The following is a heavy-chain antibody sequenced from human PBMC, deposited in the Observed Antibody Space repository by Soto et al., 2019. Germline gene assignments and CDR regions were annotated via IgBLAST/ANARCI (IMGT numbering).Heavy chain of an antibody. CDR3: ARAHWAAHV. V-gene: IGHV3-66*01. J-gene: IGHJ4*02. Sequence: GGSLRLSCAASGFTVSTKYMSWVRQAPGKGLEWVSVIYSGGSTFYADSVRGRFTISRDNSKNTVNLQMNSLRAEDTAVYYCARAHWAAHVWDQASLLTVSS. D-gene: IGHD3-16*01. CDR1: GFTVSTKY. CDR2: IYSGGST.